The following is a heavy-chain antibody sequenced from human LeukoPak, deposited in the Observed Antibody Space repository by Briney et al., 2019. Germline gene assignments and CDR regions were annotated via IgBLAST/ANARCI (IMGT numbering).Heavy chain of an antibody. CDR3: ARTNELSYDYGGNSGFFTFDY. V-gene: IGHV1-3*01. Sequence: PRASVKVSCKASGYTFTSYAMHWVRQAPGQRLEWMGWINAGNGNTKYSQKFQGRVTITADESTSTAYMELSSLRSEDTAVYYCARTNELSYDYGGNSGFFTFDYWGQGTLVTVSS. J-gene: IGHJ4*02. CDR2: INAGNGNT. D-gene: IGHD4-23*01. CDR1: GYTFTSYA.